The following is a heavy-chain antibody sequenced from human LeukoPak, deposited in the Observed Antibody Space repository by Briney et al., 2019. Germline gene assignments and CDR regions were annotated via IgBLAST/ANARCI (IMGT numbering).Heavy chain of an antibody. CDR3: AREDSRITIFGVVINAFDI. D-gene: IGHD3-3*01. J-gene: IGHJ3*02. V-gene: IGHV3-30-3*01. CDR2: ISYDGSNK. CDR1: GFTFSSYA. Sequence: GGSLRLSCAASGFTFSSYAMHWVRQAPGKGLEWVAVISYDGSNKYYADSVKGRFTISRDNSKNTLYLQMNSLRAEDTAVYYCAREDSRITIFGVVINAFDIWGQGTMATVSS.